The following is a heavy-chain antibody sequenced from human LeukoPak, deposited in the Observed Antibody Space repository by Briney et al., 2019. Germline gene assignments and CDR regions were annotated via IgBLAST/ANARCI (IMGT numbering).Heavy chain of an antibody. CDR2: ISSSSSYI. Sequence: GGSLRLSCAASGFTFSSYDMSWVRQAPGKGLEWVSSISSSSSYIYYADSVKGRFTISRDNAKNSLYLQMNSLRAEDTAVYYCASEDSLIDAFDIWGQGTIVTVSS. J-gene: IGHJ3*02. CDR1: GFTFSSYD. CDR3: ASEDSLIDAFDI. D-gene: IGHD2-21*01. V-gene: IGHV3-21*01.